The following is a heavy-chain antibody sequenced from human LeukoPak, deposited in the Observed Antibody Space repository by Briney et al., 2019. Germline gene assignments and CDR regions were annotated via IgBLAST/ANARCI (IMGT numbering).Heavy chain of an antibody. CDR3: ARDNDWAFDY. V-gene: IGHV3-9*01. J-gene: IGHJ4*02. CDR1: GFTFDDYA. D-gene: IGHD3-9*01. CDR2: ISWNSGSI. Sequence: PGRSLRLSCAASGFTFDDYAMHWVRQAPGKGLEWVSGISWNSGSIGYADSVKGRFTISRDNAKNSLYLQMNSLRDEDTAVYYCARDNDWAFDYWGQGTLVTVSS.